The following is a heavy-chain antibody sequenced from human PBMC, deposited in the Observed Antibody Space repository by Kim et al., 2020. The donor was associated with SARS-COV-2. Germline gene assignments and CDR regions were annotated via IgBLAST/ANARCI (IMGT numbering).Heavy chain of an antibody. V-gene: IGHV3-23*01. J-gene: IGHJ6*02. Sequence: GGSLRLSCAASGFTFSSYAMSWVRQAPGKGLEWVSAISGSGGSTYYADSVKGRFTISRDNSKNTLYLQMNSLRAEDTAVYYCAKDVCRITTYGVVNRGGMDVGGQGTSVTV. CDR2: ISGSGGST. CDR3: AKDVCRITTYGVVNRGGMDV. D-gene: IGHD3-3*01. CDR1: GFTFSSYA.